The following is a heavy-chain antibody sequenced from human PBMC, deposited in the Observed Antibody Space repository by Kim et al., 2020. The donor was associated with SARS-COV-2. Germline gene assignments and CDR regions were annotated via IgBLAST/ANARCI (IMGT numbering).Heavy chain of an antibody. CDR2: IIPILGIA. CDR3: ARGYSSSWYYNY. D-gene: IGHD6-13*01. J-gene: IGHJ4*02. V-gene: IGHV1-69*02. Sequence: SVKVSCKASGGTFSSYTISWVRQAPGQGLEWMGRIIPILGIANYAQKFQGRVTITADKSTSTAYMELSSLRSEDTAVYYCARGYSSSWYYNYWGQGTLVTVSS. CDR1: GGTFSSYT.